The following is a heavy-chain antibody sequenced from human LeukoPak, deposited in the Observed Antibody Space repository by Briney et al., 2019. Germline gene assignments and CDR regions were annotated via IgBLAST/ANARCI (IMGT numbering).Heavy chain of an antibody. CDR3: ARQGGELYAFDI. J-gene: IGHJ3*02. CDR1: GGSISSYY. CDR2: IYYSGST. V-gene: IGHV4-59*08. Sequence: SQTLSLTCTVSGGSISSYYWSWIRQPPGKGLEWIGYIYYSGSTNYNPSLKSRVTISVDTSKNQFSLKLSSVTAADTAVYYCARQGGELYAFDIWGQGTMVTVSS. D-gene: IGHD1-26*01.